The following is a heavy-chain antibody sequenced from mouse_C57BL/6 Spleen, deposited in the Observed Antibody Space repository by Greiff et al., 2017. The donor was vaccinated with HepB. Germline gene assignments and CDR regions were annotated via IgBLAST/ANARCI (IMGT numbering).Heavy chain of an antibody. CDR1: GFTFSNYW. J-gene: IGHJ4*01. CDR2: IRLKSDNYAT. V-gene: IGHV6-3*01. Sequence: EVKVEESGGGLVQPGGSMKLSCVASGFTFSNYWMNWVRQSPEKGLEWVAQIRLKSDNYATHYAESVKGRFTISRDDSKSSVYLQMNNLRAEDTGIYYCTAPPSLYAMDYWGQGTSVTVSS. CDR3: TAPPSLYAMDY.